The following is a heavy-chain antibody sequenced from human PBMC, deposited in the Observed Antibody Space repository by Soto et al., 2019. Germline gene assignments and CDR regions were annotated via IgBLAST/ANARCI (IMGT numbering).Heavy chain of an antibody. V-gene: IGHV4-59*08. CDR2: IYYSGST. CDR3: ARHKVFFNWFDP. Sequence: SETLSLTCTVSGGSISSYYWSWIRQPPGKGLEWIGYIYYSGSTNYNPSLKSRVTISVDTSKNQFSLRLSSVTAADTAVYYCARHKVFFNWFDPWGQGTLVTVSS. J-gene: IGHJ5*02. CDR1: GGSISSYY.